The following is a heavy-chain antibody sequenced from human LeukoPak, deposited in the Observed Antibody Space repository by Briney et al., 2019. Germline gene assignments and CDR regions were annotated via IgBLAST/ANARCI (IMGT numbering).Heavy chain of an antibody. CDR1: GYTFTGYY. CDR3: ARDDYVDGMDV. V-gene: IGHV1-46*01. Sequence: GASVKVSCKASGYTFTGYYMHWVRQAPGQGLEWMGIINPSGGSTSYAQKFQGRVTMTRDTSTSTVYMELSSLRSEDTAVYYCARDDYVDGMDVWGQGTTVTVSS. D-gene: IGHD3-10*02. J-gene: IGHJ6*02. CDR2: INPSGGST.